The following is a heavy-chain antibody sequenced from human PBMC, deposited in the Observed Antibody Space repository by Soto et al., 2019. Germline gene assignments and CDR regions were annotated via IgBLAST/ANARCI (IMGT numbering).Heavy chain of an antibody. CDR2: ISPNNDNT. Sequence: QVQLVQSGAELKKPGASVKVSCKASGYTFTSYGISWVRQAPGQGLEWMAWISPNNDNTNYAQRLQGRVTMTTDTSTSTVYMGLRGLRSDDTAVYYCAREYSGGGMDVWGQGTTVTVSS. D-gene: IGHD2-15*01. V-gene: IGHV1-18*01. J-gene: IGHJ6*02. CDR1: GYTFTSYG. CDR3: AREYSGGGMDV.